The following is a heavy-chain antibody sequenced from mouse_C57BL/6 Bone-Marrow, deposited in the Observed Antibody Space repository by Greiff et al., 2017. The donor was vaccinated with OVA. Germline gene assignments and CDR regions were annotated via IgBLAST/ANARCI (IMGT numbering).Heavy chain of an antibody. CDR2: SRNKANDYTT. V-gene: IGHV7-1*01. J-gene: IGHJ2*01. Sequence: EVQLVESGGGLVQSGRSLRLSCATSGFTFSDFYMEWVRQAPGQGLEWIAASRNKANDYTTEYSASVKGRFIVSRDTSQSILYLQMNALRAEDTAIYYCARDAGWLDDWGQGTTLTVSS. CDR3: ARDAGWLDD. D-gene: IGHD1-1*02. CDR1: GFTFSDFY.